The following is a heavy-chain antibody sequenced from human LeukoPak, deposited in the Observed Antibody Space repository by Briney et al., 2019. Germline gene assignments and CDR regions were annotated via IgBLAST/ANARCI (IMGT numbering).Heavy chain of an antibody. D-gene: IGHD2-15*01. V-gene: IGHV1-69*01. CDR1: GGTFSSYA. CDR2: IIPIFGTA. J-gene: IGHJ5*02. CDR3: ARDHCSGGSCYINWFDP. Sequence: ASVKVSCKASGGTFSSYAISWVRQAPGQGLEWMGGIIPIFGTANYAQKFQGRVTITADESTSTAYMELSSLRSEDTAVYCCARDHCSGGSCYINWFDPWGQGTLVTVSS.